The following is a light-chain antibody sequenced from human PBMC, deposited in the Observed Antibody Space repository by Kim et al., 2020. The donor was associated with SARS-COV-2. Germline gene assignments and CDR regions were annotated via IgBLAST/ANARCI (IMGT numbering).Light chain of an antibody. V-gene: IGLV2-8*01. CDR2: EVN. CDR3: SSYGGRNDLV. CDR1: SDDIGHYNY. Sequence: QSALTQPPSASESPGQSLTISCTGTSDDIGHYNYVSWYQQHPGKAPKLIIYEVNRRPSGVPDRFSGYKSGNTASLTVSGLQVEDEADYYCSSYGGRNDLVFGGGTQLTVL. J-gene: IGLJ2*01.